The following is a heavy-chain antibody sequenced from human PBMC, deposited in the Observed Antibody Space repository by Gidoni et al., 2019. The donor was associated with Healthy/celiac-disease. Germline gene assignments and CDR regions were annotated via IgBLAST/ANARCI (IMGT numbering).Heavy chain of an antibody. CDR3: ARVALWSGYPLNDY. Sequence: EVQLVESGGGLVQPGGSLRLSCAASGFTFSSYSMNWVRQAPGKGLEWVSYISSSSSTIYYADSVKGRFTISRDNAKNSLYPQMNSLRDEDTAVYYCARVALWSGYPLNDYWGQGTLVTVSS. D-gene: IGHD3-3*01. J-gene: IGHJ4*02. V-gene: IGHV3-48*02. CDR2: ISSSSSTI. CDR1: GFTFSSYS.